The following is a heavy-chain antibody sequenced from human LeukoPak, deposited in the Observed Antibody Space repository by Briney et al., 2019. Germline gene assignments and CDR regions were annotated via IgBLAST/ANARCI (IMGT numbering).Heavy chain of an antibody. J-gene: IGHJ4*02. CDR3: ARGYYDFWSGYYRTYFDY. D-gene: IGHD3-3*01. V-gene: IGHV3-30-3*01. Sequence: PGGSLRLSCAASGFTFSSYAMHWVRQAPGKGLEWVAVISYDGSNKYYADSVKGRFTISRDNSKNTLYLQMNSLRAEDTAVNYCARGYYDFWSGYYRTYFDYWGQGTLVTVSS. CDR1: GFTFSSYA. CDR2: ISYDGSNK.